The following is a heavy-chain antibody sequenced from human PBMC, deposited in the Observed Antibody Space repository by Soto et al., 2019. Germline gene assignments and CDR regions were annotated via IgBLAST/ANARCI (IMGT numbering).Heavy chain of an antibody. Sequence: SETMSLTCAVSGGSISSTSWWSWVRQPPGKGLEWIGDISHRGNTNYNPSLKSRLNISVDKSKNNFSLRLSSVTAADTAVYYCARGCSGGSCYPLMDVWGQGTTVTVSS. CDR3: ARGCSGGSCYPLMDV. CDR1: GGSISSTSW. D-gene: IGHD2-15*01. CDR2: ISHRGNT. J-gene: IGHJ6*02. V-gene: IGHV4-4*02.